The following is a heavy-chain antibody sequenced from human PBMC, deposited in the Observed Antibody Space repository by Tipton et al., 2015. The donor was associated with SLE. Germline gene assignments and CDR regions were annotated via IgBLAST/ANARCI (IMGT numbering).Heavy chain of an antibody. Sequence: FLRLSCAASGFSFNNYGIHWVRQAPGKGLEWVALIRNDGTNKYYGDSVKGRFTISRDNSKNTMYLQMNSLRAEDTAVYYCAKDGGQQLVTWGQGTLVNVSS. D-gene: IGHD6-13*01. CDR2: IRNDGTNK. V-gene: IGHV3-30*02. CDR1: GFSFNNYG. J-gene: IGHJ5*02. CDR3: AKDGGQQLVT.